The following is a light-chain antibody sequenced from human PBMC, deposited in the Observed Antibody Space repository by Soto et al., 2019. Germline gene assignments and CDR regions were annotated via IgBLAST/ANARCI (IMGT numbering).Light chain of an antibody. CDR3: QSYNSSLSGGV. V-gene: IGLV1-40*01. CDR1: SSNIGAGYD. CDR2: GNS. J-gene: IGLJ3*02. Sequence: QSVLTQPPSVSGAPGQRVTISCTGSSSNIGAGYDVHWYQQLPGTAPKLLIYGNSNRPSGVSDRFSGSKSGTSASLAITGLRAEDEADYYCQSYNSSLSGGVFGGGTKVTVL.